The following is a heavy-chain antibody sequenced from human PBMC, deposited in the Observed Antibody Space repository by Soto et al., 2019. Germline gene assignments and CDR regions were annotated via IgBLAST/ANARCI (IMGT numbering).Heavy chain of an antibody. V-gene: IGHV1-69*01. D-gene: IGHD6-19*01. CDR1: GGTFSSYA. CDR3: ARSQGASSSLDIYYYYYYGMDV. CDR2: IIPIFGTA. J-gene: IGHJ6*02. Sequence: QVQLVQSGAEVKKPGSSVKVSCKAPGGTFSSYAISWVRQAPGQGLEWMGGIIPIFGTANYAQKFQGRVTITADESTSTGYMELSSLRSEDTAVYYCARSQGASSSLDIYYYYYYGMDVWDQGTTVTVSS.